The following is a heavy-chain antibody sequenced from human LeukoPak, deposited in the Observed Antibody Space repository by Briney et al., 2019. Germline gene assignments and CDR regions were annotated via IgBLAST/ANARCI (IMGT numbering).Heavy chain of an antibody. V-gene: IGHV3-21*01. CDR3: ARDLGGYGDYGTNFDY. CDR2: ISSSSSYI. CDR1: GFTFSSYS. J-gene: IGHJ4*02. Sequence: GGSLRLSCAASGFTFSSYSMNWVRQAPGKGLEWVSAISSSSSYIYYADSVKGRFTISRDNAKKSLYLQMNSLRAEDTAVYYCARDLGGYGDYGTNFDYWGQGTLVTVSS. D-gene: IGHD4-17*01.